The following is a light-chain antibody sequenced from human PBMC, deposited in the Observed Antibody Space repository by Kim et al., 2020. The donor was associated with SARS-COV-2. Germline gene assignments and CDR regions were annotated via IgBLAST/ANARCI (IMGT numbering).Light chain of an antibody. CDR3: AAWGDSLMVV. J-gene: IGLJ2*01. CDR1: SNIASHT. CDR2: NNS. Sequence: QSVLTQPPSASGTPGQSVTISCSVSSNIASHTVNWYQHLPGTAPKLLIYNNSQRPSGVPDRFSGSKSGTSASLAISGLHSEDEGDYYCAAWGDSLMVVFGGGTQLTVL. V-gene: IGLV1-44*01.